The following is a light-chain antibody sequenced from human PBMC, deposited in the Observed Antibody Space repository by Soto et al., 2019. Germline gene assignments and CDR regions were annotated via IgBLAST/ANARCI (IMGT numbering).Light chain of an antibody. CDR1: SSGLGGYSY. CDR2: EVS. V-gene: IGLV2-8*01. Sequence: QSVLTQPPSASGSPGQSVTISCTGSSSGLGGYSYVSWYQQHPGKAPKLMIYEVSKRPSGVHDRFSGSKSGSTASLAVSGLQAEDEADYYCSSYAGSNNVVFGGGTKVTVL. CDR3: SSYAGSNNVV. J-gene: IGLJ2*01.